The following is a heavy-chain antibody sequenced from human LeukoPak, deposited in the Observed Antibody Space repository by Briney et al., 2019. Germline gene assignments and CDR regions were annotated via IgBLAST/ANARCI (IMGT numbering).Heavy chain of an antibody. CDR1: GYXFTGYY. D-gene: IGHD6-6*01. J-gene: IGHJ4*02. V-gene: IGHV1-2*02. CDR2: INPNSGGT. CDR3: AREWGHSSSFPD. Sequence: ASVKVSCKASGYXFTGYYMHWVRQAPGQGHEWMGWINPNSGGTNYAQKFQGRVTMTRDTSISTAYMELSRLRSDDTAVYYCAREWGHSSSFPDWGQGTLVTVSS.